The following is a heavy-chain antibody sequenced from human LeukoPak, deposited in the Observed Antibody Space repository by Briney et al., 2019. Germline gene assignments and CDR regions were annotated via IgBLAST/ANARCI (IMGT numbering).Heavy chain of an antibody. D-gene: IGHD3-9*01. Sequence: GGSPRLSCAASGFTVSSNYMSWVRQAPGKGLEWVSVIYSGGSTYYADSVKGRFTISRDNSKNTLYLQMNSLRAEDTAVYYCAREDDILTGWTWGQGTLVTVSS. CDR3: AREDDILTGWT. CDR1: GFTVSSNY. V-gene: IGHV3-66*01. CDR2: IYSGGST. J-gene: IGHJ5*02.